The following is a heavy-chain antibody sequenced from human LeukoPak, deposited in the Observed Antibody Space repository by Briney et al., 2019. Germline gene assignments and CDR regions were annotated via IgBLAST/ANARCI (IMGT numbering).Heavy chain of an antibody. CDR3: ARGWGIAAAGPFDY. V-gene: IGHV3-30-3*01. Sequence: PGRSLRLSCAASGFTFSSYAMHWVRQAPGKGLEWVAVISYDGSNKYYADSVKGRFTISRDNSKNTLYLQMNSLRAEDTAVYYCARGWGIAAAGPFDYWGQGTLVTVSS. CDR1: GFTFSSYA. D-gene: IGHD6-13*01. J-gene: IGHJ4*02. CDR2: ISYDGSNK.